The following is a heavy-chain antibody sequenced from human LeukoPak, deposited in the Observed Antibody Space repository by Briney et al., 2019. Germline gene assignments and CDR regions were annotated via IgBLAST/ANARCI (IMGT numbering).Heavy chain of an antibody. CDR2: IYYSGST. J-gene: IGHJ3*02. CDR1: GGSISSYY. V-gene: IGHV4-59*01. CDR3: AREGDIAAAGRDAFDI. Sequence: SETLSLTCTVSGGSISSYYWSWIRQPPGKGLEWIGYIYYSGSTNYNPSLKSRVTISVDTSKNQFSLKLSSVTAADTAVYYCAREGDIAAAGRDAFDIWGQGTMVTVSS. D-gene: IGHD6-13*01.